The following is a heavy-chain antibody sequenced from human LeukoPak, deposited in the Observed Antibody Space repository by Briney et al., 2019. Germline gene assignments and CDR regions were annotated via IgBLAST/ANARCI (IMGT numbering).Heavy chain of an antibody. CDR3: AKSHHVTAIDY. CDR1: GFTFSHYG. Sequence: LTGGSLRLSCAASGFTFSHYGMTWVRQAPGKGLEWVSAISGSGGSTYYAGSVKGRFTISRDNSKNTLYLQMNSLRADDTAVYYCAKSHHVTAIDYWGQGTLVTVSS. CDR2: ISGSGGST. D-gene: IGHD2-21*02. V-gene: IGHV3-23*01. J-gene: IGHJ4*02.